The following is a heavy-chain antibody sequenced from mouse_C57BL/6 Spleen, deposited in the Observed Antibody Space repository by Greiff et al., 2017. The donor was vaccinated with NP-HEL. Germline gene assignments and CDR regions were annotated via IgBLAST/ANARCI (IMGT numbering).Heavy chain of an antibody. J-gene: IGHJ4*01. CDR2: INYDGSST. CDR3: ARDIYSSMDY. Sequence: EVKLMESEGGLVQPGSSMKLSCTASGFTFSDYYMAWVRQVPEKGLEWVANINYDGSSTYYLDSLKSRFIISRDNAKNILYLQMSSLKSEDTATYYCARDIYSSMDYWGQGTSVTVSS. D-gene: IGHD2-12*01. CDR1: GFTFSDYY. V-gene: IGHV5-16*01.